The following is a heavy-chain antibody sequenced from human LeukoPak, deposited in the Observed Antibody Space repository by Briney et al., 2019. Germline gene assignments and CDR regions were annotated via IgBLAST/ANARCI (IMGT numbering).Heavy chain of an antibody. CDR3: AATYRTRGYTYGYFDY. CDR2: IYYSGST. D-gene: IGHD5-18*01. CDR1: GDSITSGNYY. V-gene: IGHV4-39*01. Sequence: SETLSLTCTVSGDSITSGNYYWGWIRQPPGKGLEWIGNIYYSGSTYYNPSLKSRVSMSLDTSKNQFSLKLSSVTAADTAVYYCAATYRTRGYTYGYFDYSGQGTLVTVPS. J-gene: IGHJ4*02.